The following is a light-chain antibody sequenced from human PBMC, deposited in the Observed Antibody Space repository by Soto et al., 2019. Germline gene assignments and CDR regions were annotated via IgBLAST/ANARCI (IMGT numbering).Light chain of an antibody. CDR3: QQRGNWPAT. CDR1: QSLNNF. Sequence: ETLFTHSPATRSCAPGERATLSCRDRQSLNNFLAWSQQKPGQAPRLLIYDASYRATGVPTRFSGSGSGTDFTLTISSLEPEDFSVYYCQQRGNWPATFGPGTKVEIK. V-gene: IGKV3-11*01. J-gene: IGKJ3*01. CDR2: DAS.